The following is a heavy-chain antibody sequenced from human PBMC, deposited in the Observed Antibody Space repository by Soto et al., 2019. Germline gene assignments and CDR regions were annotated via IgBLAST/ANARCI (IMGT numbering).Heavy chain of an antibody. V-gene: IGHV6-1*01. CDR2: AYYRSKWYN. J-gene: IGHJ6*02. D-gene: IGHD4-17*01. CDR3: ARTTTVTTPSYYYYYGMDV. CDR1: GDSVSSNSAA. Sequence: SQTLSLTCVISGDSVSSNSAAWNWIRQSPSRGLEWLGRAYYRSKWYNDYAVSVKSRITINPDTSKNQFSLQLNSVTPEDTAVYYCARTTTVTTPSYYYYYGMDVWGPGTTVTVSS.